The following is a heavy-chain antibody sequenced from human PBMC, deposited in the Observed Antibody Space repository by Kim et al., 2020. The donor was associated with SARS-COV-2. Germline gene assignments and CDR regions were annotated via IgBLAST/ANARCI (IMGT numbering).Heavy chain of an antibody. CDR3: ARGYGDSDEYFQH. V-gene: IGHV1-46*01. Sequence: YAQKCQGRVTMTRDTSTSTVYMELSSLRSEDTAVYYCARGYGDSDEYFQHWGQGTLVTVSS. D-gene: IGHD4-17*01. J-gene: IGHJ1*01.